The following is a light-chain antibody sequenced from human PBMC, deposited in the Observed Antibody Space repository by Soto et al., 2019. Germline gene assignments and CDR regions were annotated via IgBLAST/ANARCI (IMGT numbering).Light chain of an antibody. CDR3: QQYNSYPWT. Sequence: DIQMTQAPSTLSASVGDRVTITCRVSQNIDTWLAWYQQKPVKAPKLLIYGASSLEGGVSSRFSGSGSGTEFTLTISSLQPDDFATYYCQQYNSYPWTFGQGTKVEIK. V-gene: IGKV1-5*01. J-gene: IGKJ1*01. CDR1: QNIDTW. CDR2: GAS.